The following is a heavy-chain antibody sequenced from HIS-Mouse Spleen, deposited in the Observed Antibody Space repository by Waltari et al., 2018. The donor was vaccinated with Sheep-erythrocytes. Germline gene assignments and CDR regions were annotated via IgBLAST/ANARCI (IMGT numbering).Heavy chain of an antibody. Sequence: QVQLVESGGGVVQPGRSLRLSCAASGFTFRSYGMHWVRQAPGKGREWLDVRSDDGSKKYYADAVKGRLTISRDNSKNTRYLQMNSLRAEDTAVYYCAKREGYSNYYFDYWGQGTLVTVSS. V-gene: IGHV3-30*18. CDR2: RSDDGSKK. CDR1: GFTFRSYG. J-gene: IGHJ4*02. CDR3: AKREGYSNYYFDY. D-gene: IGHD4-4*01.